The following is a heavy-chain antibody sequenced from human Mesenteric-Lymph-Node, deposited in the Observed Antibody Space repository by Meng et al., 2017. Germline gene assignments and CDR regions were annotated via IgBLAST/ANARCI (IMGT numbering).Heavy chain of an antibody. J-gene: IGHJ4*02. V-gene: IGHV4-39*07. Sequence: SETLSLTCTVSGGSISSSSYYWGWIRQPPGKGLEWIGSIYYSGSTYYNPSLKSRVTISVDTSKNQFSLKLSSVTAADTAVYYCARTYGDYVDVFDYWGQGTLVTVSS. CDR3: ARTYGDYVDVFDY. CDR2: IYYSGST. D-gene: IGHD4-17*01. CDR1: GGSISSSSYY.